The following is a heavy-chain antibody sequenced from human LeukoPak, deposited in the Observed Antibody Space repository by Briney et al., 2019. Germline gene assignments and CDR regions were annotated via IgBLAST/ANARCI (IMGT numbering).Heavy chain of an antibody. D-gene: IGHD5-24*01. J-gene: IGHJ4*02. CDR3: AGGGDGYQTRFDY. CDR2: IYYSGSSGST. Sequence: SETLSLTCTVSGGSISSYYWNWIRQPPGKGLEWIGYIYYSGSSGSTNYNPSLRSRVTTSADTSKNQFSLKMTSVTAAETAVYYCAGGGDGYQTRFDYWGQGTLLTVSS. CDR1: GGSISSYY. V-gene: IGHV4-59*01.